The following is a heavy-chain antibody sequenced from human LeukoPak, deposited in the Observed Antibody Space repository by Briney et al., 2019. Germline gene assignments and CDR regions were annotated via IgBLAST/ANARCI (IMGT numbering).Heavy chain of an antibody. J-gene: IGHJ4*02. CDR1: GDSISTYY. CDR2: IYYSGST. D-gene: IGHD5-12*01. V-gene: IGHV4-59*01. Sequence: SETLSLTCTVSGDSISTYYWSWIRQPPGKGLEWIGYIYYSGSTNYNPSLKSRVTISADTSKNQFSLRLNSVIAADTAAYYCARVYEDPKWLRLRYFDYWGQGTLVTVSS. CDR3: ARVYEDPKWLRLRYFDY.